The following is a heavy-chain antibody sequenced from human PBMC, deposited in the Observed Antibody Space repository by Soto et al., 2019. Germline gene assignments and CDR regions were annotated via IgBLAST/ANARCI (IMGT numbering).Heavy chain of an antibody. V-gene: IGHV3-23*01. Sequence: GGPLRPPLPPPGSTFSAIPMTGFPQAPGKGLEWVSAISGSGGSTYYADSVKGRFTISRDTSKNTLYLQMNSLRAEDTAVYYCARGSYCGGGCFGAAFDFSGQGSMVTVSS. CDR1: GSTFSAIP. CDR3: ARGSYCGGGCFGAAFDF. CDR2: ISGSGGST. D-gene: IGHD2-21*02. J-gene: IGHJ3*01.